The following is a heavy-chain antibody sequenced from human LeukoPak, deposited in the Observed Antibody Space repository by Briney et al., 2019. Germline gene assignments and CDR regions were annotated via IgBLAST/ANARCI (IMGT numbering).Heavy chain of an antibody. CDR2: ISGSGGST. J-gene: IGHJ4*02. V-gene: IGHV3-23*01. D-gene: IGHD1-14*01. CDR1: GFTFSGYA. Sequence: GGSLRLSCAASGFTFSGYAMSWVRQAPGKGLEWVSAISGSGGSTYYADSIKGRFTISRDNANNFLYLQMNSLRAEDTAVYYCATETNGRHYDYWGQGTLLTVSS. CDR3: ATETNGRHYDY.